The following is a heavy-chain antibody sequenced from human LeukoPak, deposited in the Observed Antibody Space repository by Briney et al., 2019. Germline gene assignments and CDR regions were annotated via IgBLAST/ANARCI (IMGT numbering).Heavy chain of an antibody. Sequence: PGGSLRLSCAASGFTFSDYYVSWIRQAPGKGLEWVSYISSSGSTIYYADSVKGRFTISRDNTKNSLYLRMISLRAEDTAVYYCAGYARSSSSWSPLQDYWGQGTLVTVSS. CDR2: ISSSGSTI. J-gene: IGHJ4*02. CDR3: AGYARSSSSWSPLQDY. V-gene: IGHV3-11*01. D-gene: IGHD6-13*01. CDR1: GFTFSDYY.